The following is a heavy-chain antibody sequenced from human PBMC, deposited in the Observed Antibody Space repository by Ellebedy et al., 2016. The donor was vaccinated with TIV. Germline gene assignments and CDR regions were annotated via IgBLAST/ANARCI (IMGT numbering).Heavy chain of an antibody. CDR1: GFTFRRYA. D-gene: IGHD3-10*01. CDR3: TRSRYYDSGTYYPEY. J-gene: IGHJ4*02. CDR2: IRSTTHGGTA. V-gene: IGHV3-49*03. Sequence: GESLKISCAASGFTFRRYAVRWFRQTSGKGLEWVGFIRSTTHGGTAEYAESVEGRFTMSRDDSKSIAYLQMDSLNTEDTAVYYCTRSRYYDSGTYYPEYWGQGTRVTVSS.